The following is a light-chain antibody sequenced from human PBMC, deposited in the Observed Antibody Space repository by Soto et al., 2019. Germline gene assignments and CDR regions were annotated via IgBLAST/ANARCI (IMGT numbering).Light chain of an antibody. CDR3: TSYARNNDVV. Sequence: QSALTQPPSASGSPGQSVTISCTGTSSDVGAYKYVSWYQQHPGKAPKLMIYEVSQRPSGVPDRFSGFKSGNTASLTVSGLQAEDEADYYCTSYARNNDVVFGGGTKLTVL. V-gene: IGLV2-8*01. CDR2: EVS. J-gene: IGLJ2*01. CDR1: SSDVGAYKY.